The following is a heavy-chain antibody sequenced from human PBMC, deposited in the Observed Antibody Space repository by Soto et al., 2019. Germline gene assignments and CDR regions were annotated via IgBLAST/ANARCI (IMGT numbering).Heavy chain of an antibody. CDR3: AAKIEQLGDFDY. CDR2: IIPIFGTA. CDR1: GGTFSSDA. J-gene: IGHJ4*02. Sequence: QVQLEQSGAEVKKPGSSVKVSCKASGGTFSSDAISWVRQAPGQGLEWMGGIIPIFGTANYAQKFQGRVTITADGSTSTAYMELSSLRSEDTAVYYCAAKIEQLGDFDYWGQGTLVTVSS. V-gene: IGHV1-69*01. D-gene: IGHD6-13*01.